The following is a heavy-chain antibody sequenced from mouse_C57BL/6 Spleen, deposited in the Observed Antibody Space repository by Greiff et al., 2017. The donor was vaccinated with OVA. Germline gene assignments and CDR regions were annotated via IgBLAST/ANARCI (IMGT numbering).Heavy chain of an antibody. CDR1: GFTFSDAW. D-gene: IGHD1-1*01. J-gene: IGHJ4*01. CDR2: IRNKANNHAT. CDR3: TSTYYYGSRNYAMDY. Sequence: EVMLVESGGGLVQPGGSMKLSCAASGFTFSDAWMDWVRQSPEKGLEWVAEIRNKANNHATYYAESVKGRFTISRDDSKSSVYLQMNSLRAEDTGIYYCTSTYYYGSRNYAMDYWGQGTSVTVSS. V-gene: IGHV6-6*01.